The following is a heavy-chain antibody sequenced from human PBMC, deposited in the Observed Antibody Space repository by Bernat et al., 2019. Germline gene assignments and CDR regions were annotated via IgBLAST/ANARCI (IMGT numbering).Heavy chain of an antibody. CDR3: AREEESSGADYEH. CDR1: GGTFSSYA. CDR2: SIPIFDTA. V-gene: IGHV1-69*06. D-gene: IGHD6-19*01. J-gene: IGHJ1*01. Sequence: VQLVQSGAEVQKPGSSVKVSCKASGGTFSSYAISWVRQSPGQGLEWMGGSIPIFDTANYAQKFQGRVTITADKSTRTAYMALSSLRSDDTAVYYCAREEESSGADYEHWGQGTLVTVSS.